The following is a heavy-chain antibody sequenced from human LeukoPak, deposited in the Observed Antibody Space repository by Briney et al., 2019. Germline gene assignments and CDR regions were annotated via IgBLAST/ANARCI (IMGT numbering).Heavy chain of an antibody. CDR2: IYTSGST. Sequence: PSQTLSLTCTVSGGSISSGSYYWSWIRQPAGKGLEWIGRIYTSGSTNYNPSLKSRVTISVDTSKNQFSLKLSSVTAADTAVYYCARDPDDFWSGYLDYWGQGTLVTVSS. D-gene: IGHD3-3*01. J-gene: IGHJ4*02. CDR1: GGSISSGSYY. V-gene: IGHV4-61*02. CDR3: ARDPDDFWSGYLDY.